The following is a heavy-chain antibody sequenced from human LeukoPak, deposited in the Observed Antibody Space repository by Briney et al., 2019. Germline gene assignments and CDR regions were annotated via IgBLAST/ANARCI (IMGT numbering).Heavy chain of an antibody. Sequence: GGSLRLSCAASGFTFSSYGTHWVRQAPGKGLEWVAVIWYDGSNKYYADSVKGRFTISRDNSKNTLYLQMNSLRAEETAVYYCARVEDYGTRSDAFDIWGQGTMVTVSS. V-gene: IGHV3-33*01. CDR2: IWYDGSNK. D-gene: IGHD4-17*01. CDR3: ARVEDYGTRSDAFDI. J-gene: IGHJ3*02. CDR1: GFTFSSYG.